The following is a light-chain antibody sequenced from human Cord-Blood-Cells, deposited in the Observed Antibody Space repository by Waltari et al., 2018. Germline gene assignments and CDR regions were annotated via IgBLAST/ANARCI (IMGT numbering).Light chain of an antibody. V-gene: IGLV1-40*01. CDR1: SSNIGAGYH. CDR3: QSYDSSLSGSV. J-gene: IGLJ1*01. CDR2: GNS. Sequence: QSVLTQTPSASGAPGPRVTISSTGSSSNIGAGYHVHWYQQLPGTAPKLLIYGNSNRPSGVPVRFSGAKSGTAASLASTGLQDEDEADYYCQSYDSSLSGSVFGTGTKVTVL.